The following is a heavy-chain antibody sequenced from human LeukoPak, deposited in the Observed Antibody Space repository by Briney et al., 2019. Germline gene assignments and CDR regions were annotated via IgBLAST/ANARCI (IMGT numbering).Heavy chain of an antibody. J-gene: IGHJ3*02. Sequence: GGSLRLSCAASGFTFSSYSMNWVRQAPGKGLEWVSSISSSSYIYYADSVKGRFTISRDNAKNSLYLQMNSLRAEDTAVYYCAREGRIVVVTATEDDAFDIWGQGTMVTVSS. CDR2: ISSSSYI. CDR3: AREGRIVVVTATEDDAFDI. CDR1: GFTFSSYS. V-gene: IGHV3-21*01. D-gene: IGHD2-21*02.